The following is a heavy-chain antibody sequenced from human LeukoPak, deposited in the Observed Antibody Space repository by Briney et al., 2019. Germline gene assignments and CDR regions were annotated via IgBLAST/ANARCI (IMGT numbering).Heavy chain of an antibody. J-gene: IGHJ4*02. CDR1: GFTFNSYT. Sequence: GGSLRLSCTASGFTFNSYTMNWVRQAPGKGLEWVSSISSGSSYIYYADSVKGRFTISRDNAKNSLYLQMNSLRAEDTAVYYCAREDPSYGFDYWGQGTLVTVSS. CDR2: ISSGSSYI. CDR3: AREDPSYGFDY. D-gene: IGHD5-18*01. V-gene: IGHV3-21*01.